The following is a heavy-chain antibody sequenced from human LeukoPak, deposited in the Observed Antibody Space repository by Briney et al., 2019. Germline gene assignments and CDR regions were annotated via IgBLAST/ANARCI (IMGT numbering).Heavy chain of an antibody. CDR1: GFTFSGYA. CDR3: ARDGIATNDY. V-gene: IGHV3-64*01. D-gene: IGHD5-24*01. Sequence: GGSLRLSCAASGFTFSGYAMQWVRQAPEKRPEYVSGISGDGGTIYYASSVKGRFIISRDNSKNTLYLQMGSLRAEDMAVYYCARDGIATNDYWGQGTLVTVSS. CDR2: ISGDGGTI. J-gene: IGHJ4*02.